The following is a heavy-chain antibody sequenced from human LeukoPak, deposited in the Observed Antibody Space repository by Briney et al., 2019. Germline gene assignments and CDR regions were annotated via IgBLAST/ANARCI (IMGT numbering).Heavy chain of an antibody. CDR2: IYTSGST. Sequence: SETLSLTCTASGGSISSYYWSWIRQPAGKGLEWIGRIYTSGSTNYNPSLKSRVTMSVDTSKNQFSLKLSSVTAADTAVYYCARVNCSGGSCYWFDPWGQGTLVTVSS. D-gene: IGHD2-15*01. J-gene: IGHJ5*02. CDR1: GGSISSYY. V-gene: IGHV4-4*07. CDR3: ARVNCSGGSCYWFDP.